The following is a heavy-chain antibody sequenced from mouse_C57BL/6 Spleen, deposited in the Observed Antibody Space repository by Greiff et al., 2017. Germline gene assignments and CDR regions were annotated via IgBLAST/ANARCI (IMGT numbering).Heavy chain of an antibody. V-gene: IGHV1-7*01. CDR2: INPSSGYT. CDR3: AREDLLRSSGGFAY. Sequence: VQVVESGAELAKPGASVKLSCKASGYTFTSYWMHWVKQRPGQGLEWIGYINPSSGYTKYNQKFKDKATLTADKSSSTAYMQLSSLTYEDSAVYYCAREDLLRSSGGFAYWGQGTLVTVSA. CDR1: GYTFTSYW. D-gene: IGHD1-1*01. J-gene: IGHJ3*01.